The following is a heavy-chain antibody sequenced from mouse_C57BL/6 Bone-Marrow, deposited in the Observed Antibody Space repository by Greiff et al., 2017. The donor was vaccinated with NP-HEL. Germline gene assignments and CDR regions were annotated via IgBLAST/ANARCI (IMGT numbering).Heavy chain of an antibody. CDR1: GFSLTSYA. V-gene: IGHV2-9-1*01. CDR2: IWTGGGT. D-gene: IGHD2-3*01. J-gene: IGHJ2*01. CDR3: ARIYDGSFYYFDY. Sequence: VKLVESGPGLVAPSQSLSITCTVSGFSLTSYAISWVRQPPGKGLEWLGVIWTGGGTNYNSALKSRLSISKDNSKSQVFLKMNSLQTDDTARYYCARIYDGSFYYFDYWGQGTTLTVSS.